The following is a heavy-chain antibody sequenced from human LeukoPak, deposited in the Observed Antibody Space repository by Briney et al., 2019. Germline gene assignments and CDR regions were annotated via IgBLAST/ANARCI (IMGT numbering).Heavy chain of an antibody. Sequence: HGGSLRLSCAASGFTFSTYGMHWVRQAPGTGLEWVAFIRSDGSIKYYADSAKGRFTISRNNSKNTLYVQMNSLRAEDTAVYYCAKALGPAMVRGVIDYWGQGTLVTVSS. CDR2: IRSDGSIK. V-gene: IGHV3-30*02. CDR1: GFTFSTYG. D-gene: IGHD3-10*01. CDR3: AKALGPAMVRGVIDY. J-gene: IGHJ4*02.